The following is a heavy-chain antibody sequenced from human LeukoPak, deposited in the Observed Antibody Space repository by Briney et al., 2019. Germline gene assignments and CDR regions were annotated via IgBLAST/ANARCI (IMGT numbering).Heavy chain of an antibody. CDR3: ATAVYNWNDFFDY. D-gene: IGHD1-20*01. CDR2: FDPEDGET. V-gene: IGHV1-24*01. J-gene: IGHJ4*02. CDR1: GYTLTELS. Sequence: ASVKVSCKVSGYTLTELSMHWVRQAPGKGLEWMGGFDPEDGETIYAQKFQGRVTMTEDTSTDTAYMELSSLRPEDTAVYYCATAVYNWNDFFDYWGQGTLVTVSS.